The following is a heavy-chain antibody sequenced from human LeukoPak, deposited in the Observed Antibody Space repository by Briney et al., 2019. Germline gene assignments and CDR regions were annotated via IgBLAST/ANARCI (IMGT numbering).Heavy chain of an antibody. J-gene: IGHJ4*01. CDR3: ARDTWNGPFVTSLDY. V-gene: IGHV3-48*03. CDR1: GFSFSSHP. Sequence: GGSLRLSCAASGFSFSSHPMNWVRQAPGKGLEWLSHISSGGNTEYYLDSVRGRFTMSRDNAKNLLFLQMNSLTDEDTAVYYCARDTWNGPFVTSLDYWGHGALVTVSP. CDR2: ISSGGNTE. D-gene: IGHD3-3*01.